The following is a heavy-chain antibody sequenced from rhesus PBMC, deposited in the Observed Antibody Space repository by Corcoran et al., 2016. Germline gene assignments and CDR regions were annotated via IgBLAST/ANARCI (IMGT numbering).Heavy chain of an antibody. CDR1: GYSISRGYG. D-gene: IGHD6-25*01. CDR3: AREDDSGSWNFDY. J-gene: IGHJ4*01. Sequence: QVQLQESGPGLVKPSETLSLTCAVSGYSISRGYGWGWIRQPPGKGLEWHGQIYGGSGSTYYNPSLKRRVTVSKDTSKNQFSLKRSSVTAADTAVYYCAREDDSGSWNFDYWGQGVLVTVSS. CDR2: IYGGSGST. V-gene: IGHV4-127*01.